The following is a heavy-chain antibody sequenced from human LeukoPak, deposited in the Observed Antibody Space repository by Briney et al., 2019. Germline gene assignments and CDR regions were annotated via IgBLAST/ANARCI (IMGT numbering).Heavy chain of an antibody. J-gene: IGHJ6*02. CDR3: ARDTWNPNYYYYGMDV. CDR1: GFTFSSYA. Sequence: GGSLRLSCAASGFTFSSYAMHWVRQAPGKGLEWVAVISYDGSNKYYADSVKGRFTISRDNSKNTLYLQVNSLRAEDTAVYYCARDTWNPNYYYYGMDVWGQGTTVTVSS. CDR2: ISYDGSNK. V-gene: IGHV3-30*04. D-gene: IGHD1-1*01.